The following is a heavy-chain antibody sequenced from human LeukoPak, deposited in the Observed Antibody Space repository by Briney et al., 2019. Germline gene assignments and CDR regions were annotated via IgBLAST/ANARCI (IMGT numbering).Heavy chain of an antibody. CDR3: ARGFGYYDFWSGYYDY. D-gene: IGHD3-3*01. Sequence: ASVKVSCKASGYTFTSYDINWVRQATGQGLEWMGWMNPNSGNTGYAQKFQGRVTITRNTSTSTAYMALSSLRSEDTAVYYCARGFGYYDFWSGYYDYWGQGTLVTVSS. CDR2: MNPNSGNT. V-gene: IGHV1-8*03. CDR1: GYTFTSYD. J-gene: IGHJ4*02.